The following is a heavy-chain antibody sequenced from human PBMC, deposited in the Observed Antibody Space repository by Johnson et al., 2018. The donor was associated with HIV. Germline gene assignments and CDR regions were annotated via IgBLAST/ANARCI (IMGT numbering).Heavy chain of an antibody. CDR1: GFTVSSNY. J-gene: IGHJ3*02. V-gene: IGHV3-66*01. Sequence: QLVESGGGVVQPGGSLRLSCAASGFTVSSNYMSWVRQAPGKGLEWVSVIYSGGSTYYADSVKGRFTISRDNSKNTLYLQMNSLRAEDTAVYYCARDGNYYDSSGYHDAFDIWGQGTMVTVSS. CDR2: IYSGGST. CDR3: ARDGNYYDSSGYHDAFDI. D-gene: IGHD3-22*01.